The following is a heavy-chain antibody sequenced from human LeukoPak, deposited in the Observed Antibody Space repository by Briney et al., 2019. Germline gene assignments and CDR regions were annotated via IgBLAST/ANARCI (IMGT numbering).Heavy chain of an antibody. CDR1: GGSFSVYH. D-gene: IGHD4-17*01. Sequence: SETLSLTCAVYGGSFSVYHWSWIRQPPGKGLEWIGEINHSGSTNYIPSLKSRVTISIDASKNQFSLKLSSLTAADTAVYYCARMSPRLRRLTVTTSKGFDYWGQGTLVTVSS. V-gene: IGHV4-34*01. CDR2: INHSGST. J-gene: IGHJ4*02. CDR3: ARMSPRLRRLTVTTSKGFDY.